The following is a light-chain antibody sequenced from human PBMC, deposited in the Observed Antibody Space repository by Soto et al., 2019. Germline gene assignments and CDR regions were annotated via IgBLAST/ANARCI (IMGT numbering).Light chain of an antibody. CDR3: QRYISYPWT. Sequence: IQMTQSPSTLSASVRDRVTITYHASQSINTFLAWYQQEPGKAPKLLIYDASGLESGVTSRFSGSVSGTEFTMTMSSLQAVDFETLYRQRYISYPWTLGQGTRVDIK. CDR1: QSINTF. CDR2: DAS. V-gene: IGKV1-5*01. J-gene: IGKJ2*02.